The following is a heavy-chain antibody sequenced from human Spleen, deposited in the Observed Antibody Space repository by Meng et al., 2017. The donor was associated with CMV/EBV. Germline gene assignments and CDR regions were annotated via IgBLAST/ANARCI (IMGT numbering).Heavy chain of an antibody. Sequence: ASVKVSCKASGYTFTRYYMHWVRQAPGQGLEWMGIMNPSSGNTSYAQKFQGRVTMTRDTSTNTVYMELSSLRSEDTALYYCARNSEYCSSSTCYTYCDHWGQGTLVTVSS. CDR3: ARNSEYCSSSTCYTYCDH. V-gene: IGHV1-46*01. CDR1: GYTFTRYY. J-gene: IGHJ4*02. D-gene: IGHD2/OR15-2a*01. CDR2: MNPSSGNT.